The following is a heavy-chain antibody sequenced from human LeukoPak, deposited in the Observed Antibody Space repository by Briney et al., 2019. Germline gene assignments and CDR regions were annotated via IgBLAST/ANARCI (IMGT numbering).Heavy chain of an antibody. V-gene: IGHV3-23*01. CDR1: GFTFTNNF. D-gene: IGHD3-22*01. CDR3: ARKTDSGGQGDY. J-gene: IGHJ4*02. Sequence: GGSLRLSCAASGFTFTNNFMSWVRQAPGKGLEWVSAISGSGGNTYYADSVKGRFTISRDNSKNTLYLQMNSLRAEDTAVYYCARKTDSGGQGDYWGPGTLVTVSS. CDR2: ISGSGGNT.